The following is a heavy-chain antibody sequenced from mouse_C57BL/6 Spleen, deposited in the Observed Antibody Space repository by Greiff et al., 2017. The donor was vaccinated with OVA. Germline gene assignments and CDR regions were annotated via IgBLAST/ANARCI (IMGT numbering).Heavy chain of an antibody. CDR1: GFTFSDYG. Sequence: DVKLQESGGGLVKPGGSLKLSCAASGFTFSDYGMHWVRQAPEKGLEWVAYISSGSSTIYYADTVKGRFTISRDNAKNTLFLQMTSLRSEDTAMYYCARGIPFAYWGQGTLVTVSA. J-gene: IGHJ3*01. CDR3: ARGIPFAY. CDR2: ISSGSSTI. V-gene: IGHV5-17*01.